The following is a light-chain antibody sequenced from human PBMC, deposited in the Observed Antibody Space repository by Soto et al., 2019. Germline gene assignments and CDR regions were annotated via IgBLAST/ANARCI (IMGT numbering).Light chain of an antibody. Sequence: EIVLTQFPGTLSLSPGERATLYCRASQSVSSSYLAWYQQKPGQAPRLLIYGTSSRATGIPDRFSGSGSGTDFTLTISRLEPEDFAVYHCHQYGGSPRTFGQGTKVEIK. CDR2: GTS. V-gene: IGKV3-20*01. J-gene: IGKJ1*01. CDR3: HQYGGSPRT. CDR1: QSVSSSY.